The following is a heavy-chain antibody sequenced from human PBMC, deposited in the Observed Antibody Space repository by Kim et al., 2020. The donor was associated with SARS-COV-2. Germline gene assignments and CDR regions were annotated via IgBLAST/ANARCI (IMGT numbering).Heavy chain of an antibody. D-gene: IGHD7-27*01. CDR1: GFTFGNYA. CDR3: SRQEWGHDAFDF. Sequence: GGSLRLSCTTSGFTFGNYAMHWFRQAPGKGLQWVGFIRSKPYGGTTEYAASVKGRFIISRDDSKNIAYLQMNSLKIEDTAVYYCSRQEWGHDAFDFWGQGTLVTVSS. CDR2: IRSKPYGGTT. V-gene: IGHV3-49*03. J-gene: IGHJ3*01.